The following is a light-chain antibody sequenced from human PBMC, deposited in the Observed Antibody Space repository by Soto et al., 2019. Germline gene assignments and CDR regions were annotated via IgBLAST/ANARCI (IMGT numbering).Light chain of an antibody. V-gene: IGKV3-20*01. Sequence: DIVLTQSPGTLSLSPGDRATISCRASQSVTRNYLAWYQQKPGQAPRLLIYGASNRATGIPDRISGRGSGTDFTLTISRLEPEDFAVYYCQQFDSSMYTFGQGTKLEI. CDR3: QQFDSSMYT. CDR1: QSVTRNY. CDR2: GAS. J-gene: IGKJ2*01.